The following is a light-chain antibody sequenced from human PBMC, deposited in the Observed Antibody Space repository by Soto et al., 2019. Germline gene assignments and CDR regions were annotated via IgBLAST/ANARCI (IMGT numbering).Light chain of an antibody. CDR1: QSVSSAH. V-gene: IGKV3-20*01. CDR2: GAS. Sequence: EIVLTQSPGTLSLSPGDRATLSCRASQSVSSAHLAWYQQKPGQGPRLLIYGASSRATGIPDRFSGSGSGTDFTLTISRLEPEDFAVYYCQHVSSSAFTFGPGTKVDVK. CDR3: QHVSSSAFT. J-gene: IGKJ3*01.